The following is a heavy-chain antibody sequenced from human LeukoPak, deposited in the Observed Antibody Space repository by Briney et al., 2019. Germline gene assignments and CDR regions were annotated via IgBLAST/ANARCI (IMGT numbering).Heavy chain of an antibody. CDR1: GFTFSSYA. Sequence: PGGSLRPSCAASGFTFSSYAMSWVRQAPGKGLEWVSAISGSGGSTYYADSVKGRFTISRDNSKNTLYLQMNSLRAEDTAVYYCAKDIFSVRFGFYDILTGYYPSFDYWGQGTLVTVSS. D-gene: IGHD3-9*01. CDR3: AKDIFSVRFGFYDILTGYYPSFDY. J-gene: IGHJ4*02. CDR2: ISGSGGST. V-gene: IGHV3-23*01.